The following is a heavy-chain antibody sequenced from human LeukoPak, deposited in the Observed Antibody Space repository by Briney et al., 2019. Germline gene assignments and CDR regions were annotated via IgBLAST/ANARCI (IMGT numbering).Heavy chain of an antibody. J-gene: IGHJ4*02. CDR1: GLPFRSYA. Sequence: PGGSLRHSCGASGLPFRSYAMSWVRQAPGKGLEGVEAISGSGGSTYYAESVKGRCTIYRDNSKNTLYLQMNSLKTEDRAVYYCTTRKVCSGGSCYLFDYWGQGTLFTVSS. V-gene: IGHV3-23*01. D-gene: IGHD2-15*01. CDR2: ISGSGGST. CDR3: TTRKVCSGGSCYLFDY.